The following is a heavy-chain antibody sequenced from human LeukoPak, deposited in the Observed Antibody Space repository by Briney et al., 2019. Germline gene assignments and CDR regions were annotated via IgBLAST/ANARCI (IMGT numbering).Heavy chain of an antibody. D-gene: IGHD1-20*01. CDR3: VRDDNRNDKPFDF. CDR2: ISTSSSYI. J-gene: IGHJ4*02. V-gene: IGHV3-21*01. Sequence: PGGSLRLSCAVSGVNLRAYNMNWVRQAPGKGLEWVSSISTSSSYIYYADSVKGRFTISRDNADNSLYLQMHSLRVEDTALYYCVRDDNRNDKPFDFWGQGTLVTVSS. CDR1: GVNLRAYN.